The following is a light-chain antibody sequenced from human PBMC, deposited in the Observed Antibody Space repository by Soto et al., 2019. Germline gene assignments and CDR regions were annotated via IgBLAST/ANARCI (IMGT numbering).Light chain of an antibody. CDR2: GNR. CDR3: ASWDDNLNGFV. V-gene: IGLV1-40*01. Sequence: QSVLTQPPSVSGAPGQRVTISCTGNNSTLGAGYDVHWYQQLPGAAPKLVIFGNRNRPSGVPERFSGSKSGTSASLAISGLQAEDEADYSCASWDDNLNGFVFGSGTKLTVL. J-gene: IGLJ1*01. CDR1: NSTLGAGYD.